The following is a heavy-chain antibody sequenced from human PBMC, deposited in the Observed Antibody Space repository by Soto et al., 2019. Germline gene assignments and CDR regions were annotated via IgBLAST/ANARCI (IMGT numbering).Heavy chain of an antibody. V-gene: IGHV4-59*08. CDR2: IYYSGST. Sequence: SETLSLTCTVSGGSISSYYWSWIRQPPGKGLEWIGYIYYSGSTNYNPSLKSRVTISVDTSKNQFSLKLSSVTAADTAVYYCARHVQGAAGGCFDIWGQGTMVTVSS. J-gene: IGHJ3*02. D-gene: IGHD2-8*02. CDR1: GGSISSYY. CDR3: ARHVQGAAGGCFDI.